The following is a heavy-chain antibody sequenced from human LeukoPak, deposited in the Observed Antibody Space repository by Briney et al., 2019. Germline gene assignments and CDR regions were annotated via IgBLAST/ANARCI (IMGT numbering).Heavy chain of an antibody. V-gene: IGHV1-18*01. Sequence: GASVKVSCKASGYTFTSYGISWVRQAPGQGLEWMGWISAYNGNTNYAQKLQGRVTMTTDTSTSTAYMELRSLRSDDTAMYYCAGHSGYYPHYYYGMDVWGQGTTVTVSS. CDR1: GYTFTSYG. J-gene: IGHJ6*02. D-gene: IGHD3-22*01. CDR3: AGHSGYYPHYYYGMDV. CDR2: ISAYNGNT.